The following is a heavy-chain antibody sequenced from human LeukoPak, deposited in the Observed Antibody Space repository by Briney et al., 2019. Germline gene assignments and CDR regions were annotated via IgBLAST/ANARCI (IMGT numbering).Heavy chain of an antibody. CDR2: INHSGNT. J-gene: IGHJ4*02. Sequence: SETLSLTCAVYGGSFSGDYWSWIRQPPGKGLEWIGEINHSGNTNYNPSLKSRVTISVDTSKNQISLKVSSVTAADTAVYYCAGNDYLDYWGQGTLVTVSS. CDR1: GGSFSGDY. V-gene: IGHV4-34*01. CDR3: AGNDYLDY.